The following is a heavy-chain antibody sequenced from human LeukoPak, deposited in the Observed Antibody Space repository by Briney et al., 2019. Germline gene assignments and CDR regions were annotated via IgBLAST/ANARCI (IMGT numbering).Heavy chain of an antibody. CDR3: AGDWGRIAAAGTAFDI. CDR1: GGSISRDY. V-gene: IGHV4-59*01. Sequence: SETLSLTCTVSGGSISRDYWSWIRQPPGKGLEWIGYIYYTGSTNYNPSLKSRVTISVDTSKNQFSLKLSSVTAADTAVYYCAGDWGRIAAAGTAFDIWGQGTMVTVSS. CDR2: IYYTGST. J-gene: IGHJ3*02. D-gene: IGHD6-13*01.